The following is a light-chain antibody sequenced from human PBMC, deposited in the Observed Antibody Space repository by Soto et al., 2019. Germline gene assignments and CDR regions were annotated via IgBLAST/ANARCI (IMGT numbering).Light chain of an antibody. CDR1: QGVGRW. CDR3: QQANTFPPT. Sequence: DIQMSQSPSSVSASVGDRVTITCRASQGVGRWLAWYQQKPGKAPKLLIYAASSLQSGVPSRFSGSESGTDFTLTISSLQPEDFATYYCQQANTFPPTFGGGTKVEIK. J-gene: IGKJ4*01. V-gene: IGKV1D-12*01. CDR2: AAS.